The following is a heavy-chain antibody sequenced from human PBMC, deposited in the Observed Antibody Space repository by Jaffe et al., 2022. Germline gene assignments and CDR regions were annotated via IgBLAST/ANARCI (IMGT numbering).Heavy chain of an antibody. V-gene: IGHV3-66*02. CDR2: IYSGGST. J-gene: IGHJ4*02. CDR3: ARGGPYYDSSGYSC. CDR1: GFTVSSNY. D-gene: IGHD3-22*01. Sequence: EVQLVESGGGLVQPGGSLRLSCAASGFTVSSNYMSWVRQAPGKGLEWVSVIYSGGSTYYADSVKGRFTISRDNSKNTLYLQMNSLRAEDTAVYYCARGGPYYDSSGYSCWGQGTLVTVSS.